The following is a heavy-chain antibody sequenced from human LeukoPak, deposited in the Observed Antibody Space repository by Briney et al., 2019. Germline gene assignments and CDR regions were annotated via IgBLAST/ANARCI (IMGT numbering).Heavy chain of an antibody. CDR3: AKLRELVTYYYYYGLDV. J-gene: IGHJ6*02. D-gene: IGHD1-1*01. Sequence: SGKSLRLSCAASGFTFSNYGMHWVRQAPGKGLEWVALISYDGVNKYYADSVKGRFTISRDNSKNTLYLRMYSLRVEDTALYYCAKLRELVTYYYYYGLDVWGQGTTVTVSS. V-gene: IGHV3-30*18. CDR1: GFTFSNYG. CDR2: ISYDGVNK.